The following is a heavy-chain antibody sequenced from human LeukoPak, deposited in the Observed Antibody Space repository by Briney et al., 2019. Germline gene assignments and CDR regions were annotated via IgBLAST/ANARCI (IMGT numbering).Heavy chain of an antibody. D-gene: IGHD2-2*01. CDR1: GYTFTSYG. CDR3: ASMLNVVVPAATLTGAASDI. Sequence: ASVKVSCKASGYTFTSYGISWVRQAPGQGLEWMGWISAYNGNTNYAQKLQGRVTMTTDTSTSTAHMELRSLRSDDTAVYYCASMLNVVVPAATLTGAASDIWGQGTMVTVSS. V-gene: IGHV1-18*01. J-gene: IGHJ3*02. CDR2: ISAYNGNT.